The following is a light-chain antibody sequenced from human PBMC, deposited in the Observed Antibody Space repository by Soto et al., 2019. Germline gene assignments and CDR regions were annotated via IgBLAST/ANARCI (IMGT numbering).Light chain of an antibody. CDR3: QQRSNWPPT. CDR2: DAS. V-gene: IGKV3-11*01. CDR1: QSVSSY. Sequence: EIVLTQSPATLTLSPGERATLSCRASQSVSSYLAWYQQKPGQAPRLPIYDASNRATGIPARFSGSGSGTDFTLTIRSLEHEDFAVYYCQQRSNWPPTFGQGTKLEIK. J-gene: IGKJ2*01.